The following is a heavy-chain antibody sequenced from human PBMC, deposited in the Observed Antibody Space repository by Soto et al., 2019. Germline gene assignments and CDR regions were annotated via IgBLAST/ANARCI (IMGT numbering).Heavy chain of an antibody. D-gene: IGHD3-16*01. CDR2: INHVGGT. CDR1: GGFLSESY. V-gene: IGHV4-34*01. CDR3: VRIRYQLPSSVLWLDP. J-gene: IGHJ5*02. Sequence: SETLTLTCAVYGGFLSESYWTWIRQPPGKGLEWIGEINHVGGTNYNPSLKSRVTMSVDTSQNQFSLRLISVTAADKAMYFCVRIRYQLPSSVLWLDPWGQGTPVTVSS.